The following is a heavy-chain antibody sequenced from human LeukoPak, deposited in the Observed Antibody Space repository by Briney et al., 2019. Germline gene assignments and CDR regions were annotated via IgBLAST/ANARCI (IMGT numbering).Heavy chain of an antibody. J-gene: IGHJ3*02. D-gene: IGHD7-27*01. CDR3: ASTKGRDWGNPYDAFDI. Sequence: SQTLSLTCAISGDSVSSNSAAWNWIRQSPSRGLEWLGRTYYRSKWYNDYAVSVKSRITINPDTSKNQFSLQLNSVTPEDTAVYYCASTKGRDWGNPYDAFDIWGQGTMVTVSS. CDR2: TYYRSKWYN. CDR1: GDSVSSNSAA. V-gene: IGHV6-1*01.